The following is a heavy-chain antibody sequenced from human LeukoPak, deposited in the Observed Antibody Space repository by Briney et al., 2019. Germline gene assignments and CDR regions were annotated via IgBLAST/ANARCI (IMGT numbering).Heavy chain of an antibody. Sequence: HPGGPLRLSCAASGFTFSSYGMHWVRQAPGKGLEWVAFIRYDGSNKYYADSVKGRFTISRDNSKNTLYLQMNSLRAGDTAVYYCARGHSSSWRWFDPWGQGTLVTVSS. J-gene: IGHJ5*02. CDR1: GFTFSSYG. D-gene: IGHD6-13*01. CDR2: IRYDGSNK. V-gene: IGHV3-30*02. CDR3: ARGHSSSWRWFDP.